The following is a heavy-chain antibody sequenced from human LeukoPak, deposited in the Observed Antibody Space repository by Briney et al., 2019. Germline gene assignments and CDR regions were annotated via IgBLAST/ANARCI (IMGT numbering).Heavy chain of an antibody. Sequence: PGGSLRLSCTVSGFTVSSNSMSWVRQAPGKGLVWVSRINSDGSSTSYADSVKGRFTISRDNARNTLYLQMNSLTAEDTAVYYCANTLHTYCDGDCLGYWGQGTLVTVSS. J-gene: IGHJ4*02. CDR2: INSDGSST. CDR1: GFTVSSNS. V-gene: IGHV3-74*01. D-gene: IGHD2-21*02. CDR3: ANTLHTYCDGDCLGY.